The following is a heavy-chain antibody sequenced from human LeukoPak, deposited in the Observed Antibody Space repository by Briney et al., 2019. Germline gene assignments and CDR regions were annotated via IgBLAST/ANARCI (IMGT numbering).Heavy chain of an antibody. D-gene: IGHD5-24*01. CDR1: GYTFTGYY. V-gene: IGHV1-2*02. Sequence: ASVKVSFEASGYTFTGYYMHWVRQAPGQPLEWMGWINPDSGGTNYAQIFQGRVTMTRVTSISTAYMELTSLRSDDTAVYYCARRPEDGYNYIDYWGQGTLVTVSS. CDR3: ARRPEDGYNYIDY. J-gene: IGHJ4*02. CDR2: INPDSGGT.